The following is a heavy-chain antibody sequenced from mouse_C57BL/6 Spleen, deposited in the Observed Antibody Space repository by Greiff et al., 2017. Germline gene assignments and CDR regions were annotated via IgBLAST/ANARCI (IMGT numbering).Heavy chain of an antibody. D-gene: IGHD2-3*01. CDR2: IYPGEGDT. V-gene: IGHV1-80*01. Sequence: QVQLQQSGAELVKPGASVTISCKASGYAFSGYWMNWVKQRPGQGLEWIGQIYPGEGDTNYNGKFKGKATLTADKSSSTAYMQLSSLTSEDSAVYFCASRWLWGLDYWGQGTSVTVSS. CDR3: ASRWLWGLDY. CDR1: GYAFSGYW. J-gene: IGHJ4*01.